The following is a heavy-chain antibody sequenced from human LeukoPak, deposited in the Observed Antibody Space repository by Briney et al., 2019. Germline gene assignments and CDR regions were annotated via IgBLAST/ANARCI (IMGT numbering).Heavy chain of an antibody. CDR1: GYTFTVYF. Sequence: ASVKVSCTASGYTFTVYFMHWVRQGPGQGLEWRVWINPKSGGTNYAQKLQGRVTMSRDTSISPAYMELSRLISDDTAVYYCARELNYDSSGYYFDYWGQGTLVTVSS. CDR2: INPKSGGT. D-gene: IGHD3-22*01. V-gene: IGHV1-2*02. CDR3: ARELNYDSSGYYFDY. J-gene: IGHJ4*02.